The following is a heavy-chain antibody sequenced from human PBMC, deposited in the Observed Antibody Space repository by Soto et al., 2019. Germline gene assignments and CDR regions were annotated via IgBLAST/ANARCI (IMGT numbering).Heavy chain of an antibody. J-gene: IGHJ4*02. CDR3: AGDLTIAAAGRMFDY. V-gene: IGHV3-33*01. CDR2: IWYDGGNK. CDR1: GFTFDTYV. Sequence: GGSLRLSCAASGFTFDTYVMHWVRQAPGRGLEWVALIWYDGGNKYYADSVKGRFTISRDNSKNTLYLQMNSLRAEDTAVYYCAGDLTIAAAGRMFDYWGQGTLVTVSS. D-gene: IGHD6-13*01.